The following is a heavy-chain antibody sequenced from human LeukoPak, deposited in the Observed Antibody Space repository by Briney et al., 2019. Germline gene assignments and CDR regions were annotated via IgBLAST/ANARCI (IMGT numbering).Heavy chain of an antibody. CDR2: ISWNSGSI. V-gene: IGHV3-9*01. CDR1: GFTFDDYA. D-gene: IGHD2-2*02. Sequence: GGSLRLSCAASGFTFDDYAMHWVRQAPGKGLEWVSGISWNSGSIGYADSVKGRFTISRDNAKNSLYLQMNSLRAEDTALYYCAKQLAVVVPAAITTGYYGMDVWGQGTTVTVSS. J-gene: IGHJ6*02. CDR3: AKQLAVVVPAAITTGYYGMDV.